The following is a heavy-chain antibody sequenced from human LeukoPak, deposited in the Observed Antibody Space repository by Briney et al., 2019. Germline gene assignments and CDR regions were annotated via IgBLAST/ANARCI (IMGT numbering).Heavy chain of an antibody. V-gene: IGHV1-69*06. CDR1: GGTFSSYA. CDR3: ATGVKLYCSGGSCPNWFDP. CDR2: IIPIFGTA. Sequence: GASVKVSCKASGGTFSSYAISWVRQAPGQGLEWMGGIIPIFGTANYAQKFQGGVTITADKSTSTAYMELSSLRFEDTAVYYCATGVKLYCSGGSCPNWFDPWGQGTLVTVSS. D-gene: IGHD2-15*01. J-gene: IGHJ5*02.